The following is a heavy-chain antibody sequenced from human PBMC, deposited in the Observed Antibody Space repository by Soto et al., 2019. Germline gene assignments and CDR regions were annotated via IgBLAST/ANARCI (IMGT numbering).Heavy chain of an antibody. V-gene: IGHV3-7*05. Sequence: EVLLVESGGGLVQPGESLRLSCVASGFALSNYWINWVRQAPGKGLEWVANIKQDGSEKNYVDSVKGRFTISRDNARNSLYLQMNSLRAEDTAAYYCATETSTWGCWGQGTLVTVSS. D-gene: IGHD7-27*01. J-gene: IGHJ4*02. CDR3: ATETSTWGC. CDR1: GFALSNYW. CDR2: IKQDGSEK.